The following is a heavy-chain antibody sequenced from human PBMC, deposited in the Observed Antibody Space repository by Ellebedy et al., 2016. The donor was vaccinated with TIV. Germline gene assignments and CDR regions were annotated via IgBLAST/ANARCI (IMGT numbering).Heavy chain of an antibody. CDR3: ASGSYGDDAEYFQH. D-gene: IGHD1-26*01. CDR1: GYTFTSYG. V-gene: IGHV1-18*01. CDR2: ISAYNGNT. Sequence: ASVKVSXXASGYTFTSYGISWVRQAPGQGLEWMGWISAYNGNTNYAQKLQGRVTMTTDTSTSTAYMELRSLRSDDTAVYYCASGSYGDDAEYFQHWGQGTLVTVSS. J-gene: IGHJ1*01.